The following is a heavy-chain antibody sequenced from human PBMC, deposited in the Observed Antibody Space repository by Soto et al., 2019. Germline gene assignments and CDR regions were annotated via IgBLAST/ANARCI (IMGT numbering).Heavy chain of an antibody. CDR2: INAGNGNT. CDR3: ATSDHGAGSYYKILDYCGMDV. D-gene: IGHD3-10*01. J-gene: IGHJ6*02. Sequence: ASLKVSCKASGYTFTSYAMHWVRQAPGQRLEWMGWINAGNGNTKYSQKFQDRVTMTRDTSASTAYMELSSLRSEDTAVYYCATSDHGAGSYYKILDYCGMDVWGQGTTVTVSS. CDR1: GYTFTSYA. V-gene: IGHV1-3*01.